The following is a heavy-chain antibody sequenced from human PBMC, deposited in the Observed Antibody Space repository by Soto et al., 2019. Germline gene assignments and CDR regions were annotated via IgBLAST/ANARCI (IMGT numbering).Heavy chain of an antibody. CDR2: IRQDGGAQ. V-gene: IGHV3-7*03. Sequence: EVQVVESGGGLAQPGGSLRLSCITSGFTFTTYWMSWVRQAPGKGLEWVANIRQDGGAQYYVDSVKGRFTISRDNAKNSVYLHMDSLRAEDTAVYFCVRGGHGSGSYLGSDWGQGTLVTVSS. D-gene: IGHD3-10*01. CDR3: VRGGHGSGSYLGSD. J-gene: IGHJ4*02. CDR1: GFTFTTYW.